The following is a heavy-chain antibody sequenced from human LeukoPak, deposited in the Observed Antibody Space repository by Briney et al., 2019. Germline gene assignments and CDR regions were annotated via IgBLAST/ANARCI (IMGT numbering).Heavy chain of an antibody. D-gene: IGHD2-8*02. V-gene: IGHV4-34*01. CDR1: GFTFSSYS. CDR3: ARVYWSHPAKYYFDY. J-gene: IGHJ4*02. Sequence: GSLRLSCAASGFTFSSYSMNWVRQAPGKGLEWIGEINHSGSTTYNPFLKSRVTISVDTSKNQFSLKLSSVTAADTALYYCARVYWSHPAKYYFDYWGQGTLVTVSS. CDR2: INHSGST.